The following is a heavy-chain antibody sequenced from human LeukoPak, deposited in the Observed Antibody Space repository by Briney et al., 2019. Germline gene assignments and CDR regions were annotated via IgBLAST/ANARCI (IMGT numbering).Heavy chain of an antibody. J-gene: IGHJ4*02. Sequence: GGSLRLSCAASGFTFSSYAMSWVRQAPGKGLEWVSAISGSGGSTYYADSVKGRFTISRDNSKNTLYLQMNSLRAEDTAVYYCAKTRDYYDSSGYYDYWGQGTLVTVSS. CDR2: ISGSGGST. D-gene: IGHD3-22*01. V-gene: IGHV3-23*01. CDR1: GFTFSSYA. CDR3: AKTRDYYDSSGYYDY.